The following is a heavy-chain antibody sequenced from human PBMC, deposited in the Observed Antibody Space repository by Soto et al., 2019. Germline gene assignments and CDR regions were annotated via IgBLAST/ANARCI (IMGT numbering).Heavy chain of an antibody. CDR3: ARIGTKAMDV. CDR1: GGTFDAYT. Sequence: QVQLVQSGAEVRKPGSSVRVACKASGGTFDAYTITWVRQAPVQGLEWMGGIIPLFGTANYAQKFQGRVTSTADESTTTAHMELRSLRSEDTAVYLCARIGTKAMDVWCQGTTVTSSS. V-gene: IGHV1-69*01. CDR2: IIPLFGTA. D-gene: IGHD2-2*01. J-gene: IGHJ6*02.